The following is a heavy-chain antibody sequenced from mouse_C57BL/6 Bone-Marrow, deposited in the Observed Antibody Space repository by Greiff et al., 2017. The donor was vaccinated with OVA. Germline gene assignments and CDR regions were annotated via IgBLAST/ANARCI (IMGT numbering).Heavy chain of an antibody. CDR3: TRLLLRYLYYFDY. Sequence: VQLQQSGAELVRPGASVKLSCTASGFNIKDYYMHWVKQRPEQGLEWIGRIDPEDGDTEYAPKFQGKATMTADTSSNTAYLQLSSLTSEDTAVYYCTRLLLRYLYYFDYWGQGTTLTVSS. CDR1: GFNIKDYY. V-gene: IGHV14-1*01. J-gene: IGHJ2*01. CDR2: IDPEDGDT. D-gene: IGHD1-1*01.